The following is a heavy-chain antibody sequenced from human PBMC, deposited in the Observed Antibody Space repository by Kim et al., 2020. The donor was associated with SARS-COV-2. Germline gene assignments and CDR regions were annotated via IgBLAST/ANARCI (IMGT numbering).Heavy chain of an antibody. CDR3: AKMAGAGSSWYPGLDY. CDR1: GFTFSSYA. J-gene: IGHJ4*02. V-gene: IGHV3-23*01. Sequence: GGSLRLSCAASGFTFSSYAMSWVRQAPGKGLEWVSAISGSGGSTYYADSVKGRFTISRDNSKNTLYLQMNSLRAEDTAVYYCAKMAGAGSSWYPGLDYWGQGTLVTVSS. CDR2: ISGSGGST. D-gene: IGHD6-13*01.